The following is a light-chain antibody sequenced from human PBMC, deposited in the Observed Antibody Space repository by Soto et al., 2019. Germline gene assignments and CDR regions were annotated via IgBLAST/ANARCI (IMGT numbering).Light chain of an antibody. Sequence: HVPRSQTSLSSAVPVTVTTTRRASQGISSWLAWYQQKPGKAPKLLIYAASSLQSGVPSRFSGSGSGTDFTLTISSLQPEDFATYYCQQANSFPITFGQGTRLE. CDR3: QQANSFPIT. J-gene: IGKJ5*01. CDR1: QGISSW. V-gene: IGKV1D-12*01. CDR2: AAS.